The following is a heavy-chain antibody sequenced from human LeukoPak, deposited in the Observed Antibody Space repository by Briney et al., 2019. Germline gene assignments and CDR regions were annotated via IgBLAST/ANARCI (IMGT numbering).Heavy chain of an antibody. J-gene: IGHJ6*03. CDR1: GFTFSNYW. D-gene: IGHD6-6*01. CDR2: ISGSGGST. CDR3: AKTRPYYYYMDV. V-gene: IGHV3-23*01. Sequence: GGSLRLSCAASGFTFSNYWMNWVRQAPGKGLEWVSAISGSGGSTYYADSVKGRFTISRDNSKNTLYLQMNSLRAEDTAVYYCAKTRPYYYYMDVWGKGTTVTVSS.